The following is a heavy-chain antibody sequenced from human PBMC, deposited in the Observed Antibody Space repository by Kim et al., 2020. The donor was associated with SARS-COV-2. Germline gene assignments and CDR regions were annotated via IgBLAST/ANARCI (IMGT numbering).Heavy chain of an antibody. Sequence: GGSLRLSCAAYGFTFSSYSMNWVRQAPGKGLEWVSSISSSSSYIYYADSVKGRFTISRDNAKNSLYLQMNSLRAEDTAVYYCARGKAAAGTGLFDPWGQGTLVTVSS. J-gene: IGHJ5*02. V-gene: IGHV3-21*01. CDR2: ISSSSSYI. D-gene: IGHD6-13*01. CDR3: ARGKAAAGTGLFDP. CDR1: GFTFSSYS.